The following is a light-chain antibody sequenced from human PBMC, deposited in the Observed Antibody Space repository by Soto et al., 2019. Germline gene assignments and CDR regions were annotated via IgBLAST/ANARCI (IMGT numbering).Light chain of an antibody. V-gene: IGKV3-20*01. CDR1: QSVSSGY. Sequence: EIVLTQSPGTLSLSPGERATLSCRASQSVSSGYLVWYQQKPGQAPRLLIYGASSRATGIPDRFSGSGSRTDFTLTISRLEPEDFAVYYCQQYGSSPRTFGQGTKVDIK. CDR3: QQYGSSPRT. CDR2: GAS. J-gene: IGKJ1*01.